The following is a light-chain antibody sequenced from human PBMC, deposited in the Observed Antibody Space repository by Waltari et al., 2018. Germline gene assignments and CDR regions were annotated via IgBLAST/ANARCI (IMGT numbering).Light chain of an antibody. CDR2: GKN. CDR3: HSRDSSGHLVV. Sequence: SSELTQDRAVSVALGQTVWITCQGDSLRTYFATWYQQKTGQAPVLVVYGKNNRPSGNPDRFSGSGSGNTASLTITGAQAEDEGDYYCHSRDSSGHLVVFGGGTKLTVL. V-gene: IGLV3-19*01. J-gene: IGLJ2*01. CDR1: SLRTYF.